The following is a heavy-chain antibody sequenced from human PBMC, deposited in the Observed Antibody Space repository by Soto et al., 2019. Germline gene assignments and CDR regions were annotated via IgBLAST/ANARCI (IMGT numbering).Heavy chain of an antibody. V-gene: IGHV4-30-4*01. CDR1: GASISSGGAYY. CDR3: ARSPKGLGNFDY. J-gene: IGHJ4*02. D-gene: IGHD3-10*01. Sequence: QVQLQESGPGLVKPSQTLSLTCAVSGASISSGGAYYWSWFRQSPGKGLEWIGYIHYSGSTYYNSSLKSRVTMSVDTAKNRFSLKVSSVTAADTAVYYCARSPKGLGNFDYWGQGTLVTVSS. CDR2: IHYSGST.